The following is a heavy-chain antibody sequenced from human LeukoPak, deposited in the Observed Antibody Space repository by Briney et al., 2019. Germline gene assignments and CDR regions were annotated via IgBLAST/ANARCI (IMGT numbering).Heavy chain of an antibody. J-gene: IGHJ4*02. CDR1: GFTFSDYY. Sequence: GGSLRLSCAASGFTFSDYYMSWIRQAPGKGLEWVSYISSSGSTIYYADSVKGQFTISRDNAKNSLYLQMNSLRAEDTAVYYCARDLQRRDGYNLADYWGQGTLVTVSS. V-gene: IGHV3-11*01. CDR3: ARDLQRRDGYNLADY. CDR2: ISSSGSTI. D-gene: IGHD5-24*01.